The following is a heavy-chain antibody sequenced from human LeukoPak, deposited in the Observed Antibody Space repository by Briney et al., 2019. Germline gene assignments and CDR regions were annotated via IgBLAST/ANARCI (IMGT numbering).Heavy chain of an antibody. CDR2: ITGDGGST. Sequence: HPGGSLRLSCAASGFTFTIHALSWFRQAPGKGLEWVSAITGDGGSTYYTDSVKDRFTISRDNSKNTLYLQMNSLRAEDTATYYCARNYYYDSSGPQYWGQGTLVTVSS. CDR1: GFTFTIHA. V-gene: IGHV3-23*01. D-gene: IGHD3-22*01. CDR3: ARNYYYDSSGPQY. J-gene: IGHJ4*02.